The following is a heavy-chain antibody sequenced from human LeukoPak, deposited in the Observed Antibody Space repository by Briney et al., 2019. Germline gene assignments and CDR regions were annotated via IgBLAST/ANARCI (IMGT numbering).Heavy chain of an antibody. D-gene: IGHD3-9*01. CDR2: INPNSGGT. J-gene: IGHJ6*02. V-gene: IGHV1-2*02. CDR3: AREPYSIRYDILTPGSYGMDV. CDR1: GYTFTGYY. Sequence: ASVKVSCKASGYTFTGYYMHWVRQAPGQGLEWMGWINPNSGGTNYAQKFQGRVTMTRDTSISTAYMELSRLRSDDTAVYYCAREPYSIRYDILTPGSYGMDVWGQGTTVTVSS.